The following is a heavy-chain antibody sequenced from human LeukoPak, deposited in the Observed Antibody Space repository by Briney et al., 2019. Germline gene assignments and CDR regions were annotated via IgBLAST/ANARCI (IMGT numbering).Heavy chain of an antibody. J-gene: IGHJ6*02. CDR3: ARDLWFGESRVDYYGMDV. V-gene: IGHV4-34*01. Sequence: SETLSLTCAVYGGTFSGYYWSWIRQPPGKGLEWIGEINHSGSTNYNPSLKSRVTISVDTSKNQFSLKLSSVTAADTAVYYCARDLWFGESRVDYYGMDVWGQGTTVTVSS. CDR1: GGTFSGYY. CDR2: INHSGST. D-gene: IGHD3-10*01.